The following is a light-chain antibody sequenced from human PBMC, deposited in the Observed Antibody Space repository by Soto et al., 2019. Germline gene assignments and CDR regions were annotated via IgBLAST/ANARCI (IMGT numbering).Light chain of an antibody. Sequence: QSVRTQPPSASGTPGQWVSISCSGSSSNIGSNTVSWYQQLPGTAPKLLIYTNNQRPSGVPDRFSGSKSGTSASLAISGLQSEDVSDYYCAAWDDILTRLVSVSGSNVPS. CDR2: TNN. CDR3: AAWDDILTRLV. J-gene: IGLJ1*01. V-gene: IGLV1-44*01. CDR1: SSNIGSNT.